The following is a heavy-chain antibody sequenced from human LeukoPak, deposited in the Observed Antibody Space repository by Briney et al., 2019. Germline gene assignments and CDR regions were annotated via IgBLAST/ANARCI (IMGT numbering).Heavy chain of an antibody. V-gene: IGHV4-39*01. CDR3: ARQPRPARDFDY. CDR1: GGSISSSSYY. Sequence: KPSETLSLTCTVSGGSISSSSYYWGWIRQPPGKGLEWIGSIYYSGSTYYNPSLKSRVTISVDTSKNQFSLKLSSVTAADTAVYYCARQPRPARDFDYWGQGTLVTVSS. CDR2: IYYSGST. D-gene: IGHD1-1*01. J-gene: IGHJ4*02.